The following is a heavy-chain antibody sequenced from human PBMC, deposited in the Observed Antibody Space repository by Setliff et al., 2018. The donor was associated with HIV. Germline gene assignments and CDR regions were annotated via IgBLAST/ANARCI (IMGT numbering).Heavy chain of an antibody. J-gene: IGHJ4*02. CDR1: GYAFDNYW. Sequence: PGESLKISCRASGYAFDNYWIGWVRQMPGKGLEWMGVIYPGDSVTRYGPSFQGKVTISADGSISTASLQWSSLRASDTAVYYCAKRRRAPGTADLEAFWGQGTLVTVSS. CDR3: AKRRRAPGTADLEAF. CDR2: IYPGDSVT. V-gene: IGHV5-51*01. D-gene: IGHD2-21*02.